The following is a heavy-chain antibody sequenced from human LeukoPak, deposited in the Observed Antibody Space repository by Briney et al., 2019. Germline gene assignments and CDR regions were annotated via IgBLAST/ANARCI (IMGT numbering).Heavy chain of an antibody. Sequence: PGGSLRLSCAASRFTFDDYAMHWVRQAPGKGLEWVSGISWNSGSIGYADSVKGRFTISRDNAKNSLYLQMNSLRAEDMALYYCAKGVCSSTSCYEGYDYWGQGTLVTVSS. CDR1: RFTFDDYA. D-gene: IGHD2-2*01. CDR3: AKGVCSSTSCYEGYDY. J-gene: IGHJ4*02. CDR2: ISWNSGSI. V-gene: IGHV3-9*03.